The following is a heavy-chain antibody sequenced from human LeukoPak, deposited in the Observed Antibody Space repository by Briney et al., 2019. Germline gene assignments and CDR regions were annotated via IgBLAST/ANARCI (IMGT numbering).Heavy chain of an antibody. V-gene: IGHV3-23*01. CDR1: GFTFSSYA. Sequence: GGSLRLSCAASGFTFSSYAMYWVRQAPEKGLEWVSGISGSGGSTYYADSVKGRFTISRDNSKNTLYLQMNSLRAEDTAVYYCAKDGPRYDAFDIWGQGTMVTVSS. CDR3: AKDGPRYDAFDI. J-gene: IGHJ3*02. CDR2: ISGSGGST.